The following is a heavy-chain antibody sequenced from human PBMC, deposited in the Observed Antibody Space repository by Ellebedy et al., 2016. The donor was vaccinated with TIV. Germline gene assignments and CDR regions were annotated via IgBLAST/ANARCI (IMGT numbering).Heavy chain of an antibody. CDR1: GGTFSSYA. CDR2: IIPIFGSA. J-gene: IGHJ6*03. V-gene: IGHV1-69*06. CDR3: ARDRLSEVLNGGLGVNQLLAPYYMDV. D-gene: IGHD2-2*01. Sequence: SVKVSXKASGGTFSSYAISWVRQAPGQGLEWMGGIIPIFGSANYAQKFQGRVTIIADKSTSTAYMELSSLRSEDTAVYYCARDRLSEVLNGGLGVNQLLAPYYMDVWGKGTTVTVSS.